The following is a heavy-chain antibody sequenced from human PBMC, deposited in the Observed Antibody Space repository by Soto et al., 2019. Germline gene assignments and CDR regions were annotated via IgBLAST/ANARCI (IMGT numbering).Heavy chain of an antibody. CDR1: GFSLSTSEVG. J-gene: IGHJ3*02. CDR3: AHIDATINFGGGSAPGGFDS. CDR2: IYWNDDK. Sequence: QITLKESGPTLVKPTQTFTLTCTFSGFSLSTSEVGVGWIRQPQGKALEWLALIYWNDDKRYSPTLKNRLTISKDTCKAEVVLTVTNMDPVDTATYYCAHIDATINFGGGSAPGGFDSWGQGTVVPVSS. V-gene: IGHV2-5*01. D-gene: IGHD3-16*01.